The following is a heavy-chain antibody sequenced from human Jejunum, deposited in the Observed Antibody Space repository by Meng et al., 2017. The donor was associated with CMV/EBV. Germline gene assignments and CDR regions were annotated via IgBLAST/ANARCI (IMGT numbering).Heavy chain of an antibody. CDR1: RGSLSVYY. J-gene: IGHJ4*02. Sequence: HVHLHDSCARLLKPSETLPLTCTVSRGSLSVYYWSWIRKPAGKRLEWIGRIFTTGSTNYHPSLKSRVTMSVDTSKNQISLRLTSVTAADTAIYYCVRETDMTVGPHFDYWGQGALVTVSS. V-gene: IGHV4-4*07. D-gene: IGHD3-22*01. CDR2: IFTTGST. CDR3: VRETDMTVGPHFDY.